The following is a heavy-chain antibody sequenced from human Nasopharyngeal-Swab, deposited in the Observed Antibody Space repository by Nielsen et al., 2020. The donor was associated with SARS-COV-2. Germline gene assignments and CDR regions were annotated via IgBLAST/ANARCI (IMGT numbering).Heavy chain of an antibody. CDR3: TTGPCSWYYGMDV. Sequence: GGSLRLSCAASGFTFSNTWMSWVRQAPGKGREWVGRIKIKTAGGTTDYAAPVKGRFTISRDDSKYTLYLQMNSLKTEDTAVYYCTTGPCSWYYGMDVWGQGTTVTVSS. V-gene: IGHV3-15*01. D-gene: IGHD2-15*01. CDR2: IKIKTAGGTT. J-gene: IGHJ6*02. CDR1: GFTFSNTW.